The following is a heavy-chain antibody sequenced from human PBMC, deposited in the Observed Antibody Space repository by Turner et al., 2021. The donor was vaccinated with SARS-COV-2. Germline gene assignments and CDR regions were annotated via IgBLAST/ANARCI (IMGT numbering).Heavy chain of an antibody. V-gene: IGHV4-39*01. J-gene: IGHJ5*02. CDR1: GDSISSDNYY. Sequence: QLQLQESGPGLVKPSETLSLSCTVSGDSISSDNYYWGWIRQPPGKGLEWIGSSYYRRSTNYNPSLKSRFTISVDTSKNQFSLRLSSLTAADTAVYYCASHYYYDSSGPSNWFDPWGQGTLVTVSS. CDR2: SYYRRST. D-gene: IGHD3-22*01. CDR3: ASHYYYDSSGPSNWFDP.